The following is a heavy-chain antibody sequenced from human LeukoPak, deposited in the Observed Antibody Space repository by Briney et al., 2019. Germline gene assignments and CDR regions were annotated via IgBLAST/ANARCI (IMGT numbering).Heavy chain of an antibody. J-gene: IGHJ4*02. D-gene: IGHD6-13*01. CDR2: INPSGGST. CDR3: ARFAYGSSSCYGISDY. Sequence: ASVKVSCKASGYTFTSYYMHWVRQAPGQGLEWVGIINPSGGSTSYAQKLQGRVTMTMDTSTSTVYMELSSLRSEDTAVYYCARFAYGSSSCYGISDYWGQGTLVTVSS. V-gene: IGHV1-46*01. CDR1: GYTFTSYY.